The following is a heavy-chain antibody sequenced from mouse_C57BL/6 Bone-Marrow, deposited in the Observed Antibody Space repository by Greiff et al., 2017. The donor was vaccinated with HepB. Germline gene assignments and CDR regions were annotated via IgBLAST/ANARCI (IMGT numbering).Heavy chain of an antibody. V-gene: IGHV14-4*01. Sequence: DVQLQESGAELVRPGASVKLSCTASGFNIKDDYMHWVKQRPEQGLEWIGWIDPENGDTEYASKFQGKATITADTSSNTAYLQLSSLTSEDTAVYYCTTRYYGSSFPLYYAMDYWGQGTSVTVSS. CDR2: IDPENGDT. D-gene: IGHD1-1*01. CDR3: TTRYYGSSFPLYYAMDY. J-gene: IGHJ4*01. CDR1: GFNIKDDY.